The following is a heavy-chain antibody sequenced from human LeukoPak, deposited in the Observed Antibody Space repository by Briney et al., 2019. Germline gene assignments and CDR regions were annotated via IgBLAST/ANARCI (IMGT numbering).Heavy chain of an antibody. V-gene: IGHV1-69*01. Sequence: EASVKVSCKASGGTFSSYAISWVRQAPGQGLEWMGGIIPIFGTANYAQKFQGRVTIAADESTSTAYMELSSLRSEDTAVYYCASILHYCSSTSCHNDAFDIRGQGTMVTVSS. CDR3: ASILHYCSSTSCHNDAFDI. CDR2: IIPIFGTA. CDR1: GGTFSSYA. J-gene: IGHJ3*02. D-gene: IGHD2-2*01.